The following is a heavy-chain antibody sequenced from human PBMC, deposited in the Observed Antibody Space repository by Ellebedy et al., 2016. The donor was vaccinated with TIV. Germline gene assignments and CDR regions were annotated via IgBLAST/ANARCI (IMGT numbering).Heavy chain of an antibody. V-gene: IGHV3-7*01. D-gene: IGHD6-13*01. CDR2: IKQDGSEK. CDR1: GFTFSSYW. CDR3: ARYLQQLLGSPWGY. Sequence: PGGSLRLSCAASGFTFSSYWMSWVRQAPGKGLEWVANIKQDGSEKYYVDSVKGRFTISRDNAKNSLYLQMNSLRAEDTAVYYCARYLQQLLGSPWGYWGQGTLVTVSS. J-gene: IGHJ4*02.